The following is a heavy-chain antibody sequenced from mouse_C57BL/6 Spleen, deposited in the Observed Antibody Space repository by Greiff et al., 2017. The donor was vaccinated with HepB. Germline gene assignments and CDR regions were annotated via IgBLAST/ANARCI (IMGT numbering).Heavy chain of an antibody. CDR3: ARHEEYGSSLAWFAY. J-gene: IGHJ3*01. CDR1: GYTFTEYT. D-gene: IGHD1-1*01. Sequence: VKLMESGAELVKPGASVKLSCKASGYTFTEYTIHWVKQRSGQGLEWIGWFYPGSGSIKYNEKFKDKATLTADKSSSTVYMELSRLTSEDSAVYFCARHEEYGSSLAWFAYWGQGTLVTVSA. V-gene: IGHV1-62-2*01. CDR2: FYPGSGSI.